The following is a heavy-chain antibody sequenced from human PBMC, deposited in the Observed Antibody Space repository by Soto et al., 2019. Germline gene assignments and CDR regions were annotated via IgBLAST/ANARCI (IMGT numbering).Heavy chain of an antibody. CDR3: AREVSSSWYYYGMDV. Sequence: GGSLRLSCAASGFTFSSYGMHWVRQAPGKGLEWVAVIWYDGSNKYYADSVKGRFTISRDNSKNTLYLQMNSLRAEDTAVYYCAREVSSSWYYYGMDVWGQGTTVTVSS. CDR2: IWYDGSNK. V-gene: IGHV3-33*01. J-gene: IGHJ6*02. CDR1: GFTFSSYG. D-gene: IGHD6-13*01.